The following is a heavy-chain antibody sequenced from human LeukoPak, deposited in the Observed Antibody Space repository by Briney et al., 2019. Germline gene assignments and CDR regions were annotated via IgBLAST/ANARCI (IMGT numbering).Heavy chain of an antibody. J-gene: IGHJ4*02. V-gene: IGHV3-49*04. CDR2: IRSEAYGGTA. D-gene: IGHD3-10*01. CDR3: TTITMIREHEDY. Sequence: GGSLRLSCTTSGFTFGDYAMSWVRQTPGKGLEWVGFIRSEAYGGTAEYAASVKGRFTISRDDSKNTLSLQMNSLKTEDTAVYYCTTITMIREHEDYWGQGTLVTVSS. CDR1: GFTFGDYA.